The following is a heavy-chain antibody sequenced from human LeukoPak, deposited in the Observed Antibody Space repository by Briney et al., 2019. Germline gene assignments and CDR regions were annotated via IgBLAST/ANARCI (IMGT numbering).Heavy chain of an antibody. V-gene: IGHV3-30*18. Sequence: GGSLRLSCAASGFTFSSYGMHWVRQAPGKGLEWVAVISYDGSNKYYADSVKGRFTISRDNSKNTLYLQLNSLRAEDTAIYYCAKDGDWRPAADWGQGTLVTVSS. CDR3: AKDGDWRPAAD. CDR2: ISYDGSNK. J-gene: IGHJ4*02. D-gene: IGHD2-2*01. CDR1: GFTFSSYG.